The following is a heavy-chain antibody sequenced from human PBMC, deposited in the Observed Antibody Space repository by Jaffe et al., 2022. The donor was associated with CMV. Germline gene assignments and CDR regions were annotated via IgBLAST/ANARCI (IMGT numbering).Heavy chain of an antibody. CDR3: TNYYGSNY. CDR2: IKSKIDGGTT. Sequence: EVQLVESGGGLVKPGGSLRLSCAASGFTFTNAWMSWVRQAPGKGLEWVGRIKSKIDGGTTDYAAPVKGRFTISRDDSKNTLYLQMNSLKTEDTAVYYCTNYYGSNYWGQGTLVTVSS. D-gene: IGHD3-10*01. V-gene: IGHV3-15*01. CDR1: GFTFTNAW. J-gene: IGHJ4*02.